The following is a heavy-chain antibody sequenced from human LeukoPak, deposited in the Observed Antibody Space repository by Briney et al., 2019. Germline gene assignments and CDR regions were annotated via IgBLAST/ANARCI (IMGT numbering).Heavy chain of an antibody. J-gene: IGHJ3*02. V-gene: IGHV3-48*03. CDR1: GFTFSSYE. D-gene: IGHD6-19*01. CDR2: ISSSGSTI. Sequence: GGSLRLSCAASGFTFSSYEMNWVRQAPGKGLEWVSYISSSGSTIYYADSVKGRLTISRDNAKNSLYLQMSSLRAEDTAVYYCARARWAGAFDIWGQGTMVTVSS. CDR3: ARARWAGAFDI.